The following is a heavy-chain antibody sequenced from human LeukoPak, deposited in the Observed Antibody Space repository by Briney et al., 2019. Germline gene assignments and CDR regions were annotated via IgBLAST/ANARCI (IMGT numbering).Heavy chain of an antibody. CDR1: GGSFSGYY. Sequence: SETLSLTCAVYGGSFSGYYWSWIRQPPGKGLEWIGEINHSGSTNYNPSLKSRVTISVDTSKNQFSLKLSSVTAADTAVYYCASSAARLAGYWGQGTLVTVSS. CDR2: INHSGST. D-gene: IGHD6-6*01. V-gene: IGHV4-34*01. J-gene: IGHJ4*02. CDR3: ASSAARLAGY.